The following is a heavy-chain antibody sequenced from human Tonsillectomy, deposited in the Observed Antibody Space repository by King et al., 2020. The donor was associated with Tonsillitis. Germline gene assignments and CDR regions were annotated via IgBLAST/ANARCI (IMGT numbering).Heavy chain of an antibody. Sequence: QLQESGPGLVKPSETLSLTCTVSGDSISSYYWSWIRQPPGKGLEWIGYIYYSGSTNYNPSLKSRVTISVDTSKNQFSLKLSSVTAADTAVYYCARRSDSSSWFPFDYWGQGTLVTVSS. CDR2: IYYSGST. CDR3: ARRSDSSSWFPFDY. D-gene: IGHD6-13*01. J-gene: IGHJ4*02. V-gene: IGHV4-59*08. CDR1: GDSISSYY.